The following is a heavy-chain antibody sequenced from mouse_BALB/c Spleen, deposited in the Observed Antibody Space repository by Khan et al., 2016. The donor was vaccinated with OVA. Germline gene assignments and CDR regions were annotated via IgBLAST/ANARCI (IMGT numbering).Heavy chain of an antibody. CDR1: GYTFTDDY. D-gene: IGHD2-3*01. V-gene: IGHV1-77*01. J-gene: IGHJ2*01. Sequence: QVQLKQSGAEVARPGASVKLSCKASGYTFTDDYINWVKQRTGQGLEWIGEIFPGSGNTYYNEKFKGKATLTADKSSSTVYMQLSSLTSEDSAVYFWARSGRWLLPFDYWGQGTTLTVSS. CDR2: IFPGSGNT. CDR3: ARSGRWLLPFDY.